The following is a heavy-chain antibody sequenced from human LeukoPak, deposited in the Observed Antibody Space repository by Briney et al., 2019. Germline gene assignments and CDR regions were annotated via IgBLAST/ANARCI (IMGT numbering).Heavy chain of an antibody. CDR3: AREYCSSTSSLDDP. J-gene: IGHJ5*02. D-gene: IGHD2-2*01. CDR1: GYTFTGYY. Sequence: ASVKVSCKASGYTFTGYYMHWVRQAPGQGLEWMGWINPNSGGTNYAQKFQGRVTMTRDTSISTAYMELSRLRSDDTAVYYCAREYCSSTSSLDDPWGQGTLVTVSS. CDR2: INPNSGGT. V-gene: IGHV1-2*02.